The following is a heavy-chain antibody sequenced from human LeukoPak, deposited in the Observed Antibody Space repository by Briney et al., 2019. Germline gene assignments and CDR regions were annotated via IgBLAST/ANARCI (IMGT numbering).Heavy chain of an antibody. J-gene: IGHJ6*03. Sequence: SETLSLTCTVSGGSISSYYWSWIRQPAGKGLEWIGRIYTSGSTNYNPPLKSRVTMSVDTSKNQFSLKLSSVTAADTAVYYCARESMIVRPPRHYYYMDVWGKGTTVTVSS. CDR3: ARESMIVRPPRHYYYMDV. CDR2: IYTSGST. CDR1: GGSISSYY. D-gene: IGHD3-22*01. V-gene: IGHV4-4*07.